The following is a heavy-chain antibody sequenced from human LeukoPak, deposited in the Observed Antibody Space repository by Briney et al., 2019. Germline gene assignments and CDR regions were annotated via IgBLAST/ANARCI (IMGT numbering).Heavy chain of an antibody. V-gene: IGHV4-34*01. D-gene: IGHD6-19*01. J-gene: IGHJ3*02. Sequence: IPSETLSLTCAVYGGSFSGYYWSWIRQPPGKGLEWIGEINHSGSTNYNPSLKTRVTISVDTSKIQFSLKLSSVTAADTAMYYCAREDEFEAVAYAFDIWGQGTMVTVSS. CDR2: INHSGST. CDR1: GGSFSGYY. CDR3: AREDEFEAVAYAFDI.